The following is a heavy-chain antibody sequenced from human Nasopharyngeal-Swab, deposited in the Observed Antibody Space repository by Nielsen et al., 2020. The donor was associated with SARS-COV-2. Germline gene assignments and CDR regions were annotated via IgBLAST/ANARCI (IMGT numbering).Heavy chain of an antibody. CDR2: ISSSGSTI. D-gene: IGHD6-19*01. CDR3: ATDTQWLALFDY. V-gene: IGHV3-11*01. J-gene: IGHJ4*02. Sequence: WIRQPPGKGLEWVSYISSSGSTIYYADSVKGRFTISRDNAKNSLYLQMNSLRAEDTAVYYCATDTQWLALFDYWGQGTLVTVSS.